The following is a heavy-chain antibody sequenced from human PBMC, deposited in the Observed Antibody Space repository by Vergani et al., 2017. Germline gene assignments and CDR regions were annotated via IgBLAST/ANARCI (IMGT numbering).Heavy chain of an antibody. V-gene: IGHV4-61*02. CDR1: GGSITSGSYY. CDR3: ARERSYFEY. J-gene: IGHJ4*02. CDR2: IYTSGST. Sequence: QVQLQESGPGLVKPSQTLSLTCTVSGGSITSGSYYWSWIRQPAGKELEWIGRIYTSGSTDYNPSLKSRVTTSVDTSKNQFSLKLSSVTAADTAMYYCARERSYFEYWGQGTLVTVSS.